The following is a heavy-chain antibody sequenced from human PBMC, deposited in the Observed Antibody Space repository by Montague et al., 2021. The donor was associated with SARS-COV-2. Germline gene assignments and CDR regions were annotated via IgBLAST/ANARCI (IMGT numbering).Heavy chain of an antibody. Sequence: SETLFLTCSVSGGSISGDYWSWVRQAAGKRLEWIGRIFVGASTDYNPSPRSRFSLSGDKSKNQFSLKVTSVTAADTAMYYCARGMAPEGRWFDSWGHGMLVTVSS. CDR1: GGSISGDY. D-gene: IGHD2-2*01. J-gene: IGHJ5*01. V-gene: IGHV4-4*07. CDR3: ARGMAPEGRWFDS. CDR2: IFVGAST.